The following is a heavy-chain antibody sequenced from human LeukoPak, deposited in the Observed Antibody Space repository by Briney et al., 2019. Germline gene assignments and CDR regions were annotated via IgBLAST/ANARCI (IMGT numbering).Heavy chain of an antibody. Sequence: ASVKVSCKASGYTFTSYDINWVRQATGQGLEWMGWMNPNSSNTGYAQKFQGRVTMTRNTSISTAYMELSSLRAEDTAVYYCARGLHFRLWDSSDYYPYWGQGTLVTVSS. CDR2: MNPNSSNT. CDR3: ARGLHFRLWDSSDYYPY. V-gene: IGHV1-8*01. J-gene: IGHJ4*02. D-gene: IGHD3-22*01. CDR1: GYTFTSYD.